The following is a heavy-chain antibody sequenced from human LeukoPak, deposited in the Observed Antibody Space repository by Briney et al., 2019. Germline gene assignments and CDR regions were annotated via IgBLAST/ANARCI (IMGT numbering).Heavy chain of an antibody. Sequence: PTETLSLTCTVSGGSISSYYWSWIRQPAGKGLEWIGRIYISGSTDSSPSLKGRVNISVDKSKKQFSLKLSSVTAADTAVYYCARDGGYYYLDVWGKGTTVTVSS. CDR2: IYISGST. J-gene: IGHJ6*03. CDR1: GGSISSYY. CDR3: ARDGGYYYLDV. V-gene: IGHV4-4*07. D-gene: IGHD3-16*01.